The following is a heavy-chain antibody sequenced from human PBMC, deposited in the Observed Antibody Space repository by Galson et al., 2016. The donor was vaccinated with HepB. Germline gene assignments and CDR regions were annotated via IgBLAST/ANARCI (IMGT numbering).Heavy chain of an antibody. D-gene: IGHD3-10*01. CDR2: IIPIFGSA. J-gene: IGHJ6*02. Sequence: SVKVSCKASGGTFSSYAISWVRQAPGQGLEWMGGIIPIFGSATYAQKFQGRLTITADESTSTAYMELSGLRSGDTAVYYCAKSAGYYGSGYYYAMDVWGQGTTVTVSS. CDR3: AKSAGYYGSGYYYAMDV. CDR1: GGTFSSYA. V-gene: IGHV1-69*13.